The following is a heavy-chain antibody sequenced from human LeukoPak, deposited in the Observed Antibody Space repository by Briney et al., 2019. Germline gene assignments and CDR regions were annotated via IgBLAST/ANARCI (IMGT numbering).Heavy chain of an antibody. D-gene: IGHD4-17*01. Sequence: ASVKVSCKASGYTFTGYYMHWVRQAPGQGLEWMGRINPNSGGTNYAQKFQGRVTMTRDTSISTAYMELSRLRSDDTAVYYCAKSTASIGVRWKPFDPWGQGTLVTVSS. CDR1: GYTFTGYY. V-gene: IGHV1-2*06. CDR2: INPNSGGT. J-gene: IGHJ5*02. CDR3: AKSTASIGVRWKPFDP.